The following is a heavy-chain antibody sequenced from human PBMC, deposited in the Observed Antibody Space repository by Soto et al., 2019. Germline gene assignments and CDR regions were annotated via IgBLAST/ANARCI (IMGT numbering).Heavy chain of an antibody. D-gene: IGHD3-22*01. V-gene: IGHV3-30*03. Sequence: QVQLVEYGGGAVQPGRSLRLSCVASGFTFSSYGMHWVRQAPGKGLEWVAVISNEESNKNYADSVKGRFTVSRDNSKNTLSLQMNNLRAEDTAVYHCARGSSGYYYPHLDNWGQGTPVTVSS. J-gene: IGHJ4*02. CDR2: ISNEESNK. CDR1: GFTFSSYG. CDR3: ARGSSGYYYPHLDN.